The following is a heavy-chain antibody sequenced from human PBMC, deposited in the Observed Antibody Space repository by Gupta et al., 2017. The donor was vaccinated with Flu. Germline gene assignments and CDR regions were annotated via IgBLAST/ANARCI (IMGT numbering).Heavy chain of an antibody. V-gene: IGHV4-59*01. D-gene: IGHD2-2*01. CDR1: GGSISSYY. Sequence: QVQLQESGPGLVKPSEPLSLTCTVSGGSISSYYWSWIRQPPGKGLEWIGYIYYSGSTNYNPSLKSRVTISVDTSKNQFSLKLSSVTAADTAVYYCARDCSSTSCYGMAAFDIWGQGTMVTVSS. J-gene: IGHJ3*02. CDR2: IYYSGST. CDR3: ARDCSSTSCYGMAAFDI.